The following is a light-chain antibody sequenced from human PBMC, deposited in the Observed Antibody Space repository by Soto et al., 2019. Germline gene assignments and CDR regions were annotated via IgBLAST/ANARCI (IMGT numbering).Light chain of an antibody. V-gene: IGKV3-20*01. CDR1: QSVSSNY. J-gene: IGKJ1*01. CDR3: QHYGYPQWT. CDR2: GAS. Sequence: EIVLTQSPGTLSLSPGERATLSCRASQSVSSNYLAWYQQKPGQAPRLLIYGASSRATGIPDRFSGSGSATDFTLTISRLEPEDIAVYYCQHYGYPQWTFGPGTKVDNK.